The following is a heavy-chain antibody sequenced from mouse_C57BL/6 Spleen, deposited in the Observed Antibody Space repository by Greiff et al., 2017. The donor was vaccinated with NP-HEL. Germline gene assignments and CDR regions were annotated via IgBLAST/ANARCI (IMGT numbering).Heavy chain of an antibody. D-gene: IGHD2-3*01. CDR2: IDPNSGGT. V-gene: IGHV1-72*01. J-gene: IGHJ4*01. Sequence: QVQLKQPGAELVKPGASVKLSCKASGYTFTSYWMHWVKQRPGRGLEWIGRIDPNSGGTKYNEKFKSKATLTVDKPSSTSYMQLSSLTSEDYAVYYCARLRLDVDAMDYWGQGTSVTVPS. CDR1: GYTFTSYW. CDR3: ARLRLDVDAMDY.